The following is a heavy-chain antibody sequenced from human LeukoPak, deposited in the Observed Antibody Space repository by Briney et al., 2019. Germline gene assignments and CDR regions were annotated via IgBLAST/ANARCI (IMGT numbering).Heavy chain of an antibody. J-gene: IGHJ5*02. CDR2: ISGSGSST. CDR3: AKGPIAARNNWFDP. CDR1: GFTFSNFA. D-gene: IGHD6-6*01. Sequence: GGSLRLSCAASGFTFSNFAMSWVRQAPGKGLEWVSTISGSGSSTYYADSVKGRFTISRDNSRNTLYLQMDSLRAEDTAVYYCAKGPIAARNNWFDPWGQGTLVTVSS. V-gene: IGHV3-23*01.